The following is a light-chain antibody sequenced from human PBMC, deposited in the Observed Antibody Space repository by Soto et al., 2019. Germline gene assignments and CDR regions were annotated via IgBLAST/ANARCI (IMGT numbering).Light chain of an antibody. V-gene: IGKV3-15*01. J-gene: IGKJ1*01. CDR2: GAS. CDR1: QSVSSN. Sequence: DIVMTQSPATLSVSPGERATISCRASQSVSSNLAWYQQKRGQAPRLLMYGASTRATGIPVRFSGSGSGTEFTLIISSLQSEDFAVYYCPQYNDWPRTFGQGTKVDIK. CDR3: PQYNDWPRT.